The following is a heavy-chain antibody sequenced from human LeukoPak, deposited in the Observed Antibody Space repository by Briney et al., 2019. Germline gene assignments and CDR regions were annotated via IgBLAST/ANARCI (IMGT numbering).Heavy chain of an antibody. J-gene: IGHJ6*02. Sequence: GRSLRPSCSASGFTFSLYAMNWVRQAPGKGLEWVAFISNDGRNDHYADSVKGRFTISRDNAKNTVYVQMNSLRAEDTAVYYCAKYSSSSNYYYGMDVWGQGTTVTVSS. CDR1: GFTFSLYA. CDR2: ISNDGRND. V-gene: IGHV3-30*18. CDR3: AKYSSSSNYYYGMDV. D-gene: IGHD6-13*01.